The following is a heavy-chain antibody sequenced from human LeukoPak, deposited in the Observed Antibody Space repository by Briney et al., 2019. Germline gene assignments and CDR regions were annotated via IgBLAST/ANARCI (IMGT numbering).Heavy chain of an antibody. D-gene: IGHD5-18*01. Sequence: ASVKASCKASGYTFTGYYMHWVRQAPGQGLEWMGWINPNSGGTNYAQKFQGRVTMTRDTPISTAYMELSRLRSDDTAVYYCARGGGYSSNWFDPWGQGTLVTVSS. CDR2: INPNSGGT. CDR3: ARGGGYSSNWFDP. V-gene: IGHV1-2*02. J-gene: IGHJ5*02. CDR1: GYTFTGYY.